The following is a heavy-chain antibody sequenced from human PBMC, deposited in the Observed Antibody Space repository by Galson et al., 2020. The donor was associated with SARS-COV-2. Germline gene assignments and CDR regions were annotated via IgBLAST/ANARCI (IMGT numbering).Heavy chain of an antibody. V-gene: IGHV3-23*01. CDR2: ISPSGGST. J-gene: IGHJ4*02. D-gene: IGHD3-3*01. Sequence: GGSLRLSCAASGFTFSTFAMSWVRQAPGKGLEWVSGISPSGGSTFYADSVKGRFTISRDNSRNTLYLQMNSLRAGDTAIYYCAKDKDFWSGYYTSEDYWGQGTLVTV. CDR3: AKDKDFWSGYYTSEDY. CDR1: GFTFSTFA.